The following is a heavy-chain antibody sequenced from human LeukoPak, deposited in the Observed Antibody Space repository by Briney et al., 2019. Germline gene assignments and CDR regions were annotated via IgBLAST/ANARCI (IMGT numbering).Heavy chain of an antibody. CDR3: ARGRCSGGSCHTVYYYYYYMDV. CDR1: GGSISSSSYY. Sequence: SETLSLTCTVSGGSISSSSYYWGWIRQPPGKGLEWIGSIYYSGSTYYNPSLKSRVTISVDTSKNQFSLKLSSVTAADTAVYYCARGRCSGGSCHTVYYYYYYMDVWGKGTTVTVSS. CDR2: IYYSGST. V-gene: IGHV4-39*07. D-gene: IGHD2-15*01. J-gene: IGHJ6*03.